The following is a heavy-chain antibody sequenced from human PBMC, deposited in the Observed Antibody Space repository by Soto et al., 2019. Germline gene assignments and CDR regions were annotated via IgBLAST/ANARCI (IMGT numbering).Heavy chain of an antibody. CDR2: IYYSGST. V-gene: IGHV4-30-4*01. CDR3: ARDAGGYSPFDY. Sequence: SETLSLTCTVSGGSISSSDYYWSWIRQPPGKGLEWIGYIYYSGSTYYNPSLKSRVTISVDTSKNQFSLKLSSVTAADTAVYYCARDAGGYSPFDYWGQGTLVTVSS. D-gene: IGHD3-22*01. CDR1: GGSISSSDYY. J-gene: IGHJ4*02.